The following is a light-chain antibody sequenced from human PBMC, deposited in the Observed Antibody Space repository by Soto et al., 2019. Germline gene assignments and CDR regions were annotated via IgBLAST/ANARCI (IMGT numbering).Light chain of an antibody. CDR2: DAS. Sequence: EIVMTQSPGTLSLSPGERATLSCRASQSVNNYLAWYQQKPGQAPRLLIYDASNRATGIPARFSGSGSGTDFTLTISSLEPEDFAVYYCQQRSNWSITFGQGTRLEIK. CDR3: QQRSNWSIT. CDR1: QSVNNY. V-gene: IGKV3-11*01. J-gene: IGKJ5*01.